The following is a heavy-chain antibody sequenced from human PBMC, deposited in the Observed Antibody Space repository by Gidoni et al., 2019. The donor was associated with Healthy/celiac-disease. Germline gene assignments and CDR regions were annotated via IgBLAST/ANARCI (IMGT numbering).Heavy chain of an antibody. V-gene: IGHV4-39*07. CDR2: IYYSGST. J-gene: IGHJ6*02. CDR1: GGSISSSSYY. Sequence: QLQPQESGPGLVKPSETLSLTCTVSGGSISSSSYYWSWIRPPPGKGLEWIGSIYYSGSTYYNPSLKSRVTISVDTSKNQFSLKLSSVTAADTAVYYCAGWSGYYYYGMDVWGQGTTVTVSS. D-gene: IGHD2-15*01. CDR3: AGWSGYYYYGMDV.